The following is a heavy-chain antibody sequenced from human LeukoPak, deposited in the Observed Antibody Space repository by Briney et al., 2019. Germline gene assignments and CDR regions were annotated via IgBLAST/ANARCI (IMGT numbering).Heavy chain of an antibody. J-gene: IGHJ4*02. CDR3: ARAGHDYGDHAIDY. D-gene: IGHD4-17*01. CDR2: ISSSSSYI. CDR1: GFTFSSYS. V-gene: IGHV3-21*01. Sequence: GGSLRLSCAASGFTFSSYSMNWVRQAPGKGLEWVSSISSSSSYIYYADSVKGRFTISRDNAKNSLYLQMNSLRAEDTAVYHCARAGHDYGDHAIDYWGQGTLVTVSS.